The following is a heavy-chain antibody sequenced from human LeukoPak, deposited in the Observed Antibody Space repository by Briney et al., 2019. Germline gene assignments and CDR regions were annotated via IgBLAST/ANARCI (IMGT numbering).Heavy chain of an antibody. D-gene: IGHD5-24*01. CDR2: IYPGDYDT. Sequence: KGGESLKISCKGSGYSFTSYWIGWVRQVPEKGLEWMGIIYPGDYDTRYSPSFQGQITISVDKSISTATLHWSSLKASDTAMYYCVRLWGREGYSLGWFDSWGQGTRVTVSS. V-gene: IGHV5-51*01. CDR3: VRLWGREGYSLGWFDS. CDR1: GYSFTSYW. J-gene: IGHJ5*01.